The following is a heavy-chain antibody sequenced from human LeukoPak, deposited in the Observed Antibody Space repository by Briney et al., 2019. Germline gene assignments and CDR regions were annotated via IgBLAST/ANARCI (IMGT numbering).Heavy chain of an antibody. D-gene: IGHD3-3*01. V-gene: IGHV4-34*01. CDR2: INHSGST. Sequence: SETLSLTCAVYGGSFSGYYWSWIRHPPGKGREWIGEINHSGSTNYNPSLKSRVTISVDTSKDQFSLKLSSVTAADTAVYYCARGQMGRFLEWLYPSYNWFDPWGQGTLVTVSS. CDR3: ARGQMGRFLEWLYPSYNWFDP. J-gene: IGHJ5*02. CDR1: GGSFSGYY.